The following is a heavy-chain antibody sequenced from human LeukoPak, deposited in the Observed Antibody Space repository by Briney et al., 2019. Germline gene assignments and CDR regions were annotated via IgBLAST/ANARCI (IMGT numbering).Heavy chain of an antibody. Sequence: ASVKVSCKASGYTFTGYYMHWVRQATGQGLEWMGWMNPNSGNTGYAQKFQGRVTMTRNTSISTAYMELSSLRAEDTAIYYCATYRQVLLPFESWGQGTLVTVSS. CDR1: GYTFTGYY. V-gene: IGHV1-8*02. D-gene: IGHD5-18*01. J-gene: IGHJ4*02. CDR2: MNPNSGNT. CDR3: ATYRQVLLPFES.